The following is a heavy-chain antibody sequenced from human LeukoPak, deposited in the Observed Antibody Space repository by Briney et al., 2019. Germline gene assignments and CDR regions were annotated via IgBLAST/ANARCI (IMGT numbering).Heavy chain of an antibody. Sequence: GGSLRLSCAVSGFTFSINYMGWVRQAPGKGLEWVSLVYGDGSTYYSDSVKGRCTISRDNSKNKMYLQMNSMNAEDTAVYYCARDPPPDTAMVMGDYYYYYGMDVWGQGTTVTVSS. CDR3: ARDPPPDTAMVMGDYYYYYGMDV. CDR1: GFTFSINY. J-gene: IGHJ6*02. D-gene: IGHD5-18*01. V-gene: IGHV3-66*02. CDR2: VYGDGST.